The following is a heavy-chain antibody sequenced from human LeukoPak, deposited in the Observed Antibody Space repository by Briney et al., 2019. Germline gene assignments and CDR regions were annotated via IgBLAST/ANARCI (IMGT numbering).Heavy chain of an antibody. CDR3: AREGLNDSTTGTSRYFDL. J-gene: IGHJ2*01. V-gene: IGHV4-34*01. CDR1: GGSFSGFY. D-gene: IGHD3-22*01. CDR2: ISPSGGT. Sequence: SETLSLTCAVYGGSFSGFYWSWIRQPPGKGLEWIGQISPSGGTIYNPSLESRVTISLDTSKKQFSVKVNSVTAADTAVYYCAREGLNDSTTGTSRYFDLWGRGTLVTVSS.